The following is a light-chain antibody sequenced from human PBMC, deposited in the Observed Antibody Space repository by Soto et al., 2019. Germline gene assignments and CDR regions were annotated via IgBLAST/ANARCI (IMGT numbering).Light chain of an antibody. Sequence: EIVLTQSPGTLSLSPETRATLSCRTSQSVSSSYLAWYQQKPGQAPRLLIYGASSRATGIPDRFSGSGSGTDFTLTISRLEPEDCAVYYCQQYGSSPRITFGQGRRLEIK. CDR2: GAS. CDR1: QSVSSSY. J-gene: IGKJ5*01. CDR3: QQYGSSPRIT. V-gene: IGKV3-20*01.